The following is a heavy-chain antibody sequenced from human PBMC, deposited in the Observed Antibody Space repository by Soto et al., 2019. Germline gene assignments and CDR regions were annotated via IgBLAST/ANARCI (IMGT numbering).Heavy chain of an antibody. D-gene: IGHD3-10*01. Sequence: QVQLQESGPGLVKPSETLSLLCFVSGEAVGSGQSYWNWVRQAPGKGLEWIGHISVTGAMKNSAPRKRRVTLAGGPANNQSDLTRTPGTGADSATYFGARGRADSAGSSVGRRMDVGGQGTTVTV. CDR2: ISVTGAM. CDR1: GEAVGSGQSY. CDR3: ARGRADSAGSSVGRRMDV. V-gene: IGHV4-61*01. J-gene: IGHJ6*02.